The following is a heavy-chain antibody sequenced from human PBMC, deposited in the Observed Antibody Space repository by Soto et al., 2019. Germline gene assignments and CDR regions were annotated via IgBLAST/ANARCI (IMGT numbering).Heavy chain of an antibody. J-gene: IGHJ4*02. CDR1: GYSFTSYW. Sequence: GESLKISCKGSGYSFTSYWIGWVRQMPGKGLEWMGIIYPGDSDTRYSPSFQGQVTISADKSISTAYLQWSSLKASDTAMYYCARGDYDFWSGPWDFDYCGQGPLVTVSS. D-gene: IGHD3-3*01. V-gene: IGHV5-51*01. CDR3: ARGDYDFWSGPWDFDY. CDR2: IYPGDSDT.